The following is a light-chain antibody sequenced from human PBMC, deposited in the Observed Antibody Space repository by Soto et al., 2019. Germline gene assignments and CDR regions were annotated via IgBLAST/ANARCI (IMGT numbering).Light chain of an antibody. Sequence: EIVLTQSPGTLSVSPGERATLSCRASQSVGRNYLAWYQQKPGQAPRLLIDGASCRATGIPDRFSGSGSGTDFTLTISRLEPEDFAVYYCQQYATSPLTFGGGTKVETK. CDR1: QSVGRNY. J-gene: IGKJ4*01. CDR2: GAS. CDR3: QQYATSPLT. V-gene: IGKV3-20*01.